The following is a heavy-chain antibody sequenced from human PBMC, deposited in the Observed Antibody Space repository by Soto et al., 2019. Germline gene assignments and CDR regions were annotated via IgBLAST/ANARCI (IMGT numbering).Heavy chain of an antibody. V-gene: IGHV3-30*18. J-gene: IGHJ6*02. CDR3: AKDLVGGVRYYYGMDV. Sequence: GGSLRLSCAASGFSFSSYGMHWVRQAPGKGLEWVAVISYDGSQKYYADSVKGRFTISRDNSKNTLYLQMNSLRGEDKAVYYCAKDLVGGVRYYYGMDVWGQGTTVTVSS. D-gene: IGHD1-26*01. CDR1: GFSFSSYG. CDR2: ISYDGSQK.